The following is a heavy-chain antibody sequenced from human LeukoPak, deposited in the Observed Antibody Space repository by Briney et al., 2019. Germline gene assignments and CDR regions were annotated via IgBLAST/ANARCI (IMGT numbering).Heavy chain of an antibody. Sequence: GGSLRLSCAASGFTFSSHAMHWFRQAPGKGLEWVAVISYDGSNEYYADSVKGRFTISRDNSKNTLYLQMNSLRAEDTAVYYCARERYDYVYFDYWGQGTLVTVSS. J-gene: IGHJ4*02. CDR3: ARERYDYVYFDY. CDR2: ISYDGSNE. V-gene: IGHV3-30-3*01. CDR1: GFTFSSHA. D-gene: IGHD3-16*01.